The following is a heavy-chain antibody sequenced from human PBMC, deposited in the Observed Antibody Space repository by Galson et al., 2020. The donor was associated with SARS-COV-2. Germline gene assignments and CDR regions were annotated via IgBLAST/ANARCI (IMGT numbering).Heavy chain of an antibody. J-gene: IGHJ3*02. CDR1: GGSISSTSYY. D-gene: IGHD1-7*01. V-gene: IGHV4-39*01. CDR2: PYYGSNN. CDR3: ARFTGDNWNCLDTFDI. Sequence: SETLSLTCSISGGSISSTSYYWGWLRQPPGQEREWIRHPYYGSNNYSNPSLKSRVTVYVDPSKIQFSLKLRSVTAADTAVYYCARFTGDNWNCLDTFDIWGRGTLVTVSS.